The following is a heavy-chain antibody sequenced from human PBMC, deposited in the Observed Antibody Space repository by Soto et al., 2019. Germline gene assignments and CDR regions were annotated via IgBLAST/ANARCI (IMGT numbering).Heavy chain of an antibody. J-gene: IGHJ4*02. CDR2: INHSGST. Sequence: QVQLQQWGAGLLKPSETLSLTCAVYGGSFSGYYWTWIRQPPGTGLEWIGEINHSGSTNYNPSLKXXVPISVHTSQNQFSLKLTSVTAADTAVYYCARDKITGLFDYWGQGTLVTVSS. V-gene: IGHV4-34*01. D-gene: IGHD2-8*02. CDR1: GGSFSGYY. CDR3: ARDKITGLFDY.